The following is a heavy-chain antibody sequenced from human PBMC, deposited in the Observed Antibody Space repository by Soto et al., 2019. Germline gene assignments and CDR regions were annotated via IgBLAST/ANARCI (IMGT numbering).Heavy chain of an antibody. D-gene: IGHD6-19*01. Sequence: NESGPTLVKPTQTLTLTCTFSGFSLSTGGVGVGWIRQPPGKALEWLALIYWDDDKRYSPSLKSRLTITKDTSKNQVVLTMTNMDPVDTAIYYCAHRLYSSAWPWDSGVFDYWGQGTLDTVSS. CDR3: AHRLYSSAWPWDSGVFDY. CDR2: IYWDDDK. V-gene: IGHV2-5*02. CDR1: GFSLSTGGVG. J-gene: IGHJ4*02.